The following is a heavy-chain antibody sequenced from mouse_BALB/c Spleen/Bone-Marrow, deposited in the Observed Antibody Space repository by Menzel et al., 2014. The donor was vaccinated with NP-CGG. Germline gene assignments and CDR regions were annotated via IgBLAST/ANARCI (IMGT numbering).Heavy chain of an antibody. Sequence: EVQLQESGGGLVQPGGSMKLSCVASGFTFSNYWMNWVRQSPEKGLEWVAEIRLKSNNYATHYAESVKGRFTISRDDSKSSVYLQMSNLRAEDTGIYYCTWFVYWGQGTLVTVSA. J-gene: IGHJ3*01. CDR2: IRLKSNNYAT. CDR1: GFTFSNYW. V-gene: IGHV6-6*02. CDR3: TWFVY.